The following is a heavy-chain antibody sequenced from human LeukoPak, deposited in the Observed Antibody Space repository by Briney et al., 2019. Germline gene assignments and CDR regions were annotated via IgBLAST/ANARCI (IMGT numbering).Heavy chain of an antibody. D-gene: IGHD4-17*01. J-gene: IGHJ5*02. Sequence: GASVKVSCKASGYTFTSYYLHWVRQAPGQGLEWMGIISPSGGSTTYAQKFQGGVTMTRDMSTSTVYMELSTLRSEDTAVYYCARAADYGDYRNWFDPWGQGTLVTVSS. CDR1: GYTFTSYY. V-gene: IGHV1-46*01. CDR2: ISPSGGST. CDR3: ARAADYGDYRNWFDP.